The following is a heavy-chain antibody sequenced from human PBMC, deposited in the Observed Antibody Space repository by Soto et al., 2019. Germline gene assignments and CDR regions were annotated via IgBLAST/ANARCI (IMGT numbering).Heavy chain of an antibody. J-gene: IGHJ5*02. Sequence: QVQLQESGPGLVKPSQTLSLTCTVSGGSISSGGYYWSWIRQHPGKGLGWIGYIYYSGSTYYNPSLKSRVTTSVDTSNNQFSLKLSSVTAADTAVYYCARGSRYDFWSASWFDPWGQGTLVTVSS. CDR3: ARGSRYDFWSASWFDP. V-gene: IGHV4-31*03. D-gene: IGHD3-3*01. CDR2: IYYSGST. CDR1: GGSISSGGYY.